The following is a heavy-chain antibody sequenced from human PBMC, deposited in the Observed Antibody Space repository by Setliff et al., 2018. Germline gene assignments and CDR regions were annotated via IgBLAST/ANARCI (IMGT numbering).Heavy chain of an antibody. Sequence: ASVKVSCKTSGYSFNDYGIAWVRQAPGQGLEWMGWISPYTGKTYLAPKFQDRVTLTADTSTTTAYLQLTNLRSDDTAIYFCSRLVRFCTRTSCQRLSGDEYWGQGALVTVSS. V-gene: IGHV1-18*01. CDR3: SRLVRFCTRTSCQRLSGDEY. D-gene: IGHD2-2*01. CDR2: ISPYTGKT. J-gene: IGHJ4*02. CDR1: GYSFNDYG.